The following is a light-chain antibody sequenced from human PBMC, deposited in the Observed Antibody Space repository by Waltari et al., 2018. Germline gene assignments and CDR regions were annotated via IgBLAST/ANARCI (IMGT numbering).Light chain of an antibody. CDR3: QQYNNWPPWT. V-gene: IGKV3-15*01. J-gene: IGKJ1*01. CDR2: GAS. Sequence: EIVMTQSPATLSVSPGERATLSCRASQSVRNNLVWYQQKPGQAPRLLIYGASTRVTGIPARFSGSGSGTEFTLTISSLQSGDFAVYYCQQYNNWPPWTFGQGTKVEIK. CDR1: QSVRNN.